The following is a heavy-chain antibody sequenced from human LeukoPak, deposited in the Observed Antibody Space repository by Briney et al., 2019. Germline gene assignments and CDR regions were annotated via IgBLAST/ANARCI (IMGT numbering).Heavy chain of an antibody. CDR2: IYTSGST. D-gene: IGHD6-13*01. J-gene: IGHJ4*02. CDR1: GGSISSGSYY. Sequence: PSETLSLTCTVSGGSISSGSYYWSWIRQPAGKGLEWIGRIYTSGSTNYNPSLKSRVTISVDTSKNQFSLKLSSVTAADTAVYYCARYSSSWYYSDYWGQGTLVTVSS. V-gene: IGHV4-61*02. CDR3: ARYSSSWYYSDY.